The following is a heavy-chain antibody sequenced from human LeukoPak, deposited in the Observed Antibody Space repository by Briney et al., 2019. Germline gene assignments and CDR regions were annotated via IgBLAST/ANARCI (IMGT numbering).Heavy chain of an antibody. D-gene: IGHD3-3*01. V-gene: IGHV1-18*01. J-gene: IGHJ6*02. CDR1: GYTFTSYG. CDR2: ISAYNGNT. CDR3: ARGVDDFWSGYFYYYYGMDV. Sequence: ASVKVSCEASGYTFTSYGISWVRQAPGQGLEWMGWISAYNGNTNYAQKLQGRVTMTTDTSTSTAYMELGSLRSDDTAVYYCARGVDDFWSGYFYYYYGMDVWGQGTTVTVSS.